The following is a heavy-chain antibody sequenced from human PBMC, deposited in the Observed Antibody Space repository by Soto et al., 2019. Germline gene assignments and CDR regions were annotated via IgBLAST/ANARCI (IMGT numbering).Heavy chain of an antibody. Sequence: QVQLVQSGAEVKRPGASVKVSCKASGYRFTTYQMHWVRQAPGQGLEWMGTINPSGGSTSYGQRFQGRVTMTRDTSTSTVYVAASSLRSEDRALYYCARGDSNGWYFDYWGQGTLVTVSS. V-gene: IGHV1-46*01. CDR2: INPSGGST. J-gene: IGHJ4*02. CDR3: ARGDSNGWYFDY. D-gene: IGHD6-19*01. CDR1: GYRFTTYQ.